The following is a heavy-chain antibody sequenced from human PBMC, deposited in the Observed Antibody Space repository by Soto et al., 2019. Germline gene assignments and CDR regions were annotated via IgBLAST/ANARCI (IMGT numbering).Heavy chain of an antibody. J-gene: IGHJ6*02. Sequence: SVKVSCKASGYTFTSXXXSWVRQAPGQGLEWMGWISAYNGNTNYAQKLQGRVTMTTDTSTSTAYMELRSLRSDDTAVYYCAIEDRDWYGYDYYGMDVWGQGTTVTVSS. CDR3: AIEDRDWYGYDYYGMDV. V-gene: IGHV1-18*01. CDR2: ISAYNGNT. D-gene: IGHD3-9*01. CDR1: GYTFTSXX.